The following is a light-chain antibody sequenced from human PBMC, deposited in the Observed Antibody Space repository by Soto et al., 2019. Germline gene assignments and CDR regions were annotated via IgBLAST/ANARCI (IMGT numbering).Light chain of an antibody. V-gene: IGKV3-20*01. CDR1: RSVFNNN. Sequence: EIVWKRAPGTLTLTQGERATLTYKAIRSVFNNNIGWYQQKRGQAPRRLIFGASFRATGIPDRFSGSGSGTDFTLTISRLEREDFALYCCQDYQSGHPITFGQGTLLEI. CDR2: GAS. J-gene: IGKJ5*01. CDR3: QDYQSGHPIT.